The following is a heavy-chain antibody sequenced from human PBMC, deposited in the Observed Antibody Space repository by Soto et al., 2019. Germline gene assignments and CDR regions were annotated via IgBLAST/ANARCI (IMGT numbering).Heavy chain of an antibody. CDR2: IYSGGST. CDR3: ARDLFPVAGTFDP. J-gene: IGHJ5*02. V-gene: IGHV3-66*01. CDR1: GFTVSSNY. D-gene: IGHD6-19*01. Sequence: GGSLRLSCAASGFTVSSNYMSWVRQAPGKGLEWVSVIYSGGSTYYADSVKGRFTISRDNSKNTLYLQMNSLRAEDTAVYYCARDLFPVAGTFDPWGQGTLVTVSS.